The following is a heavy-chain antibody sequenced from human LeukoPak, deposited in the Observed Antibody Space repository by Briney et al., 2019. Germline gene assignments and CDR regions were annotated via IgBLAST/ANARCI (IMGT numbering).Heavy chain of an antibody. V-gene: IGHV3-23*01. Sequence: TGGSLRLSCAASGFPFSSYSMTWVRQAPGKGLEWVSAISISGDTTYYADAVKGRFTISRDNSKNTVYLQMNSLRAEDTAVYYCANEIRPNDYWGQGTLVTVSS. CDR1: GFPFSSYS. CDR3: ANEIRPNDY. J-gene: IGHJ4*02. CDR2: ISISGDTT. D-gene: IGHD4-17*01.